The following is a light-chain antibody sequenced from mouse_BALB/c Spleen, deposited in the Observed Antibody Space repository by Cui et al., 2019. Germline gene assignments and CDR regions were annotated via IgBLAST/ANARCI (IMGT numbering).Light chain of an antibody. CDR1: PSVSY. CDR3: HQWSSYPWT. J-gene: IGKJ1*01. CDR2: STS. V-gene: IGKV4-80*01. Sequence: QIVLTQSPAIMSASLGEEITLTCSASPSVSYMHWYQQKSGTSPKLLIYSTSNLASGVPSRFSGSGSGTFYSLTISSVEAEDAADYYCHQWSSYPWTFGGGTKLEFK.